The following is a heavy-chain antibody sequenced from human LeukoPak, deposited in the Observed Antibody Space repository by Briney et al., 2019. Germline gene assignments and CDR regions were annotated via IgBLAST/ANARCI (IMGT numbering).Heavy chain of an antibody. Sequence: SETLSLTCTVSGGSINSPNYYWGWFRQAPGKGLEWIGVIDNSGTSYYTPSLESRVAISMDTSRKQFSLKLTSVTAADTAVYYCARGGTTWFDPWGQGTLVTVSS. CDR2: IDNSGTS. J-gene: IGHJ5*02. CDR3: ARGGTTWFDP. D-gene: IGHD1-14*01. CDR1: GGSINSPNYY. V-gene: IGHV4-39*01.